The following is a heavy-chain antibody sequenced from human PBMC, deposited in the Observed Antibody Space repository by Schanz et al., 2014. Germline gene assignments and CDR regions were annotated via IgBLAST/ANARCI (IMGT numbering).Heavy chain of an antibody. CDR1: SDSISHYY. J-gene: IGHJ3*02. D-gene: IGHD2-8*01. CDR2: IYDRGST. CDR3: ASKGLTTDAFDI. V-gene: IGHV4-59*08. Sequence: QVQLQESGPGLVKPSETLSLTCTVPSDSISHYYLSWIRQPPGKELEWVAFIYDRGSTSYNPSLKGRLTISLDTPKNHSSLKLSSVTAADTAVYYCASKGLTTDAFDIWGQGTMVTVSS.